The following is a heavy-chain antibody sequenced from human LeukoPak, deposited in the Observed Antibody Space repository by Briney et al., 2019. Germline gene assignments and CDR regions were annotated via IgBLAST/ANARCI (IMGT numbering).Heavy chain of an antibody. Sequence: ASVKVSCKVSGYTLTELSMHWVRQAPGQRPEWMGWISAGNGNTKYSQNFQGRVTFISNTSATTAFMELSSLRSEDAAVYYCARDSGSGNNDYWGQGTLVTVSS. J-gene: IGHJ4*02. D-gene: IGHD1-26*01. CDR3: ARDSGSGNNDY. V-gene: IGHV1-3*01. CDR1: GYTLTELS. CDR2: ISAGNGNT.